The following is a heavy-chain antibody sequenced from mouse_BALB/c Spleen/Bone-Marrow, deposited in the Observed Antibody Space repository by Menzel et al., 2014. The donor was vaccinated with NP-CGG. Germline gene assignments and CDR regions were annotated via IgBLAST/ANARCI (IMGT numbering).Heavy chain of an antibody. V-gene: IGHV5-17*02. CDR2: IISGGSTI. J-gene: IGHJ4*01. CDR1: GFTFSTFG. CDR3: ARKGNFHYYGYYDMDY. D-gene: IGHD1-2*01. Sequence: EGRLVESGGGLVQPGGSRKFPGAASGFTFSTFGLHGVRQAPEKGREGTAYIISGGSTIYYADTVKGRFTISRDNPKNTLFLQMTSLRSEDTAMYYCARKGNFHYYGYYDMDYWGQGTSVSVSS.